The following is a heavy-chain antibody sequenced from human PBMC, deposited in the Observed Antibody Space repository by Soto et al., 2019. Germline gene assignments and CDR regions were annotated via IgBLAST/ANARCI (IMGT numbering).Heavy chain of an antibody. J-gene: IGHJ5*02. CDR3: ARDSFARSDTAENWFDP. D-gene: IGHD5-18*01. CDR1: GGTFSSYA. Sequence: GASVKVSCKASGGTFSSYAISWVRQAPGQGLEWMGGIIPIFGTANYAQKFQGRVTITADESTSTAYMELSSLRSEDTAVYYCARDSFARSDTAENWFDPWGQGTLVTFSS. CDR2: IIPIFGTA. V-gene: IGHV1-69*13.